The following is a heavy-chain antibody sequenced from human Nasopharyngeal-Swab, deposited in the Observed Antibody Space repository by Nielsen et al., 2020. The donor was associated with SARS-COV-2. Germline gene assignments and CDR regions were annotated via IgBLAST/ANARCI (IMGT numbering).Heavy chain of an antibody. D-gene: IGHD3-3*01. Sequence: GSLRLSCTVSGGSISSSSYYWGWIRQPPGKGLEWIGSIYYSGSTYYNPSLKSRVTISVDTSKNQFSLKLSSVTAADTAVYYCFGMEWLRGPFDYWGQGTLVTVSS. CDR2: IYYSGST. J-gene: IGHJ4*02. CDR3: FGMEWLRGPFDY. V-gene: IGHV4-39*01. CDR1: GGSISSSSYY.